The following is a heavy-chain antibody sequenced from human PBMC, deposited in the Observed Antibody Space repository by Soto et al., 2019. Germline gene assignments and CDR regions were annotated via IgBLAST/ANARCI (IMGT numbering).Heavy chain of an antibody. CDR1: GFTFTSAW. CDR2: IKSKTDGGTV. J-gene: IGHJ4*02. CDR3: TTAERGGSYYSDY. Sequence: EVQLVESGGGLVRPGESLRLSCAASGFTFTSAWINWVRQAPGKGLEWASRIKSKTDGGTVDYGAPVKGRFTISRDDSKNTAYLQMNSLRNEDTAVYYCTTAERGGSYYSDYWGQGTLVTVSS. V-gene: IGHV3-15*07. D-gene: IGHD1-26*01.